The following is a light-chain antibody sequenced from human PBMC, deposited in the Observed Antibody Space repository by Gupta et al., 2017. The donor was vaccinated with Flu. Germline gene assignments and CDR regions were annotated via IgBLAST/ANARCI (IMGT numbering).Light chain of an antibody. CDR3: QQCSDNIFT. CDR1: QSVSTF. CDR2: DAS. Sequence: EVVLTQPPVTLPLSPGERATLSCRASQSVSTFLAWYQQKPGQAPRLLIYDASNRATGIPARFYGSGSGTDFTLTISSLEPEDFATYYCQQCSDNIFTFGPGTKVDIK. V-gene: IGKV3-11*01. J-gene: IGKJ3*01.